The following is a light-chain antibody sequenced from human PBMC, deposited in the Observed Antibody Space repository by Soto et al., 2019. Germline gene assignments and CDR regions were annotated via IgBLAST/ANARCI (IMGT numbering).Light chain of an antibody. CDR3: LQDYNYPRT. CDR2: AAS. V-gene: IGKV1-6*01. Sequence: AIHMTQSPSSLSASVLDRVTITCRASQGIRNDLGWYQQKPGKAPNLLIYAASSLQSGVPSRFSGSGSGTDFTLTISSLQPEDFATYYCLQDYNYPRTFGQGTKVDIK. CDR1: QGIRND. J-gene: IGKJ1*01.